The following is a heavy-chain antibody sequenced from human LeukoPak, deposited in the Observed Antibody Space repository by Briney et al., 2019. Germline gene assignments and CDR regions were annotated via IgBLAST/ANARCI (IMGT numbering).Heavy chain of an antibody. CDR2: IYYSGNT. CDR1: GDSISSYNYF. CDR3: ARASSGYYWDFDY. Sequence: PSETLSLTCTVSGDSISSYNYFWGWIRQPPGKGLEWIGSIYYSGNTYYNPSPKSRVTISADTSKNQFSLKVTSGTAADTAVYYCARASSGYYWDFDYWGQGTLVTVSS. D-gene: IGHD3-22*01. V-gene: IGHV4-39*01. J-gene: IGHJ4*02.